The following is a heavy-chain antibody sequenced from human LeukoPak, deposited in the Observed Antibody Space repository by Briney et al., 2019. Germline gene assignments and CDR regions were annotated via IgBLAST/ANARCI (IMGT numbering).Heavy chain of an antibody. Sequence: SVKVSCKASGGTFSSYAISWVRQAPGQGLEWMGGIIPIFGTANYAQKFQGRVTITTDESTSTAYMELSSLRSEDTAVYSCARDVTSIVVVTANYGDQIGDAFDIWGQGTMVTVPS. CDR3: ARDVTSIVVVTANYGDQIGDAFDI. CDR1: GGTFSSYA. V-gene: IGHV1-69*05. CDR2: IIPIFGTA. D-gene: IGHD2-21*02. J-gene: IGHJ3*02.